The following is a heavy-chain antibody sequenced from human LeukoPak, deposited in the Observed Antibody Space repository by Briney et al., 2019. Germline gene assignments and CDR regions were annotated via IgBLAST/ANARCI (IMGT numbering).Heavy chain of an antibody. CDR1: GFTFSDAW. CDR3: ARHDYSNYPGGP. J-gene: IGHJ5*02. Sequence: PGGSLRLSCAASGFTFSDAWMSWVRQAPGKGLEWVGRIKSKTDGGTTEYAAPVKGRFTISRDDSKNTLYLQMNSLKTEDTALYYCARHDYSNYPGGPWGQGTLVTVSS. CDR2: IKSKTDGGTT. V-gene: IGHV3-15*01. D-gene: IGHD4-11*01.